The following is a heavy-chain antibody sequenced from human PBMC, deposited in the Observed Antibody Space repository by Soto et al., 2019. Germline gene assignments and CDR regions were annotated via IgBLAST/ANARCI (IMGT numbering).Heavy chain of an antibody. D-gene: IGHD1-1*01. J-gene: IGHJ4*02. CDR2: ISGGGGST. Sequence: EVQLLESGGGLVQPGGSLRLSCAASGFTFYSYAMTWVRQAPGKGLEWVSSISGGGGSTYYADSVKGRFTISRDSSKNTLYLQMNSLRTEDTAVYYCAKAHSFVERGTFDYWGQGSLVTVSS. CDR3: AKAHSFVERGTFDY. V-gene: IGHV3-23*01. CDR1: GFTFYSYA.